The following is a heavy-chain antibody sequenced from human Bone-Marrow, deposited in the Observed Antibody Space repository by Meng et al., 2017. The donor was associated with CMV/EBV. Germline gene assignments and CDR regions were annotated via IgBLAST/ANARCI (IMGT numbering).Heavy chain of an antibody. D-gene: IGHD3-3*01. Sequence: GKSLKISCAASGFTFSSYAMSWVRQAPGKGLEWVSVIYSGGSSTYYADSVKGRFTISRDNSKNTLYLQMNSLRAEDTAVYYCAKLIWSGQLSPLDYWGQGTLVTVSS. V-gene: IGHV3-23*03. J-gene: IGHJ4*02. CDR1: GFTFSSYA. CDR3: AKLIWSGQLSPLDY. CDR2: IYSGGSST.